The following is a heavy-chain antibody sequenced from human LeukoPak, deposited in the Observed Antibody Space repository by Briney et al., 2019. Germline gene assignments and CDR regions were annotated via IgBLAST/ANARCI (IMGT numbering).Heavy chain of an antibody. J-gene: IGHJ6*03. CDR1: GFTFSDYH. V-gene: IGHV3-11*01. CDR3: ARERTAYYYYYMDV. Sequence: PGGSLRLSCAASGFTFSDYHMSWIRQAPGKGLEWVSYISSSGSTIYYADSVKGRFTISRDNAKNSLYLQMNSLRAEDTAVYYCARERTAYYYYYMDVWGKGTTVTVSS. CDR2: ISSSGSTI.